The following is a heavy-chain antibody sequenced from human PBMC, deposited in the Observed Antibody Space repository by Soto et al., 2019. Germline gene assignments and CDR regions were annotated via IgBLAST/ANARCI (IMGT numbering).Heavy chain of an antibody. Sequence: ASVEVSCKASGYTFTSYAMHWVLQAPGKRLEWMGWINAGNGNTKYSQKFQGRVTITRDTSASTAYMELSSLRSEDTAVYYCASERLHRDGYSPLDYWGKGTLVPVSS. CDR2: INAGNGNT. V-gene: IGHV1-3*01. D-gene: IGHD2-21*01. CDR3: ASERLHRDGYSPLDY. CDR1: GYTFTSYA. J-gene: IGHJ4*02.